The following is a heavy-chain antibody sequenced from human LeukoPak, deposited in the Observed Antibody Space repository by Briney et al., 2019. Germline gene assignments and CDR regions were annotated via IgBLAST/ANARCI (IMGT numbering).Heavy chain of an antibody. Sequence: GGSLRLSCAASGFTFSSYSMNWVRQAPGKGLEWVSSISSSSSYIYYADSVKGRFTISRDNAKNSLYLQMNSLRAEDTAVYYCAKGTRAHTSGFWVFDYWGQGTLVTVSS. CDR2: ISSSSSYI. D-gene: IGHD1-1*01. CDR3: AKGTRAHTSGFWVFDY. V-gene: IGHV3-21*04. J-gene: IGHJ4*02. CDR1: GFTFSSYS.